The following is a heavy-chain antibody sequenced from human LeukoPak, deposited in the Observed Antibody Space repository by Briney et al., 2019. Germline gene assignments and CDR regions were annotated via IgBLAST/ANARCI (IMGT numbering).Heavy chain of an antibody. J-gene: IGHJ4*02. V-gene: IGHV3-7*01. CDR2: IKQDGSQE. D-gene: IGHD3-3*01. CDR1: ELNLGNYA. Sequence: GRSLRLSCAASELNLGNYATRWVRQAPGKGLEWVAHIKQDGSQEYYVDSVKGRFTIPRDSAKNSLYLQMNSLRAEDTAVYYCARGVPYDSWSGPHYSDYWGQGTLVTASS. CDR3: ARGVPYDSWSGPHYSDY.